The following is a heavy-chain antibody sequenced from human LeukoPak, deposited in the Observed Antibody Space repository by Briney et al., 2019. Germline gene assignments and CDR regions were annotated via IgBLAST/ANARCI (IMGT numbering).Heavy chain of an antibody. D-gene: IGHD3-10*01. CDR3: ASSIPLWFGEPVM. J-gene: IGHJ4*02. CDR1: GFTFSSYA. CDR2: ISYDGSNK. V-gene: IGHV3-30*04. Sequence: GGSLRPSCAASGFTFSSYAMHWVRQAPGKGLEWVAVISYDGSNKYYADSVKGRFTISRDNSKNTLYLQMNSLRAEDTAVYYCASSIPLWFGEPVMWGQGTLVTVSS.